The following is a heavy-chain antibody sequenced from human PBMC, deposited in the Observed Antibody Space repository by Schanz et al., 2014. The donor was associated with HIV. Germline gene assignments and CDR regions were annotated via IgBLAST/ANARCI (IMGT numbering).Heavy chain of an antibody. V-gene: IGHV3-53*02. CDR1: GFTISSNY. D-gene: IGHD2-21*01. J-gene: IGHJ4*02. CDR3: AKMYDRAAGVIRYCFDY. CDR2: VYIGDST. Sequence: EVQLVETGGGLIQPGGSLRLSCAVSGFTISSNYMSWVRQAPGKGLEWVSVVYIGDSTFYANSVKGRFTISRDDSKNTVYRQMTIYSEKNSARDEDAKMYDRAAGVIRYCFDYWGQGTPVTVSS.